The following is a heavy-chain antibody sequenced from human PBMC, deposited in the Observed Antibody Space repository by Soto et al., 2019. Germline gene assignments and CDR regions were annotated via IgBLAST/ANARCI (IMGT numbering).Heavy chain of an antibody. D-gene: IGHD6-13*01. CDR1: GGSFSGYY. CDR3: SSWYWGVAPNYYYYYMDV. V-gene: IGHV4-34*01. Sequence: QVQLQQWGAGLLKPSETLSLTCAVYGGSFSGYYWSWIRQPPGKGLEWIGEINHSGSTNYNPSLRSRVTISVDTSKNQFSLKLSSVTAADTAVYNSSSWYWGVAPNYYYYYMDVWGKGTTVTVSS. CDR2: INHSGST. J-gene: IGHJ6*03.